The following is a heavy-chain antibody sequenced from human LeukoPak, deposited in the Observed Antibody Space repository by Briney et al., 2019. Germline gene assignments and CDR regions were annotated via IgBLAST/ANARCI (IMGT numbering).Heavy chain of an antibody. CDR3: ARNTGTPYYYYGLDV. Sequence: SETLSLTCTVSGGSISSGGYYWSWIRQHPGKGLEWIGYIYYSGSTNYNPSLKSRVTISVDTSKNQFSLKLSSVTAADTAVYYCARNTGTPYYYYGLDVWGQGTTVTVSS. J-gene: IGHJ6*01. CDR2: IYYSGST. D-gene: IGHD1-14*01. V-gene: IGHV4-61*08. CDR1: GGSISSGGYY.